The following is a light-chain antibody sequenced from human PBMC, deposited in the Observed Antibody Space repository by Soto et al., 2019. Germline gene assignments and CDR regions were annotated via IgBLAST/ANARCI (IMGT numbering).Light chain of an antibody. J-gene: IGLJ1*01. V-gene: IGLV2-14*01. CDR1: SSDVGGYNY. CDR3: SSYTSSSTSVV. Sequence: QSALNQPASVSGSPGQSITISCTGTSSDVGGYNYVSWYQQHPGKAPKLMIYDVRKRPSGVSNRFSGSKSGNTASLTISGLQAEDEADDYCSSYTSSSTSVVFGTGTKVTVL. CDR2: DVR.